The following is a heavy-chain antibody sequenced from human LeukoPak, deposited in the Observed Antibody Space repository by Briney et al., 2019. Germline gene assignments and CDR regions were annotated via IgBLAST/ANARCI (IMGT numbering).Heavy chain of an antibody. D-gene: IGHD3-22*01. CDR3: AKADSSGSRGSFDY. CDR1: GFTFSTYA. J-gene: IGHJ4*02. Sequence: GGSLGLSCAASGFTFSTYAMSWVCQAPGKGLEWVSGISWNSGSIGYADSVKGRFTISRDNAKNSLYLQMNSLRAEDTALYYCAKADSSGSRGSFDYWGQGTLVTVSS. CDR2: ISWNSGSI. V-gene: IGHV3-9*01.